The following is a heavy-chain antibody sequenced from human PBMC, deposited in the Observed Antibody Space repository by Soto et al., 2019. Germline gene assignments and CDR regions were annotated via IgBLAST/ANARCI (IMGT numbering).Heavy chain of an antibody. CDR1: GYTFTNHG. V-gene: IGHV1-18*04. CDR2: INPYNANT. Sequence: GASVKVSCKTSGYTFTNHGINWVRQAPGQGLEWMGGINPYNANTNYAQKLQGRVTMTTDTSTSTAYMDLRSLTSDETAVYYCARDRVAGIWGDAFDIWGQGTMVTVSS. CDR3: ARDRVAGIWGDAFDI. J-gene: IGHJ3*02. D-gene: IGHD3-16*01.